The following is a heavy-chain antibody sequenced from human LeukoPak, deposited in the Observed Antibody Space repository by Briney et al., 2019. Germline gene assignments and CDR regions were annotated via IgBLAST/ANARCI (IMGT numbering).Heavy chain of an antibody. J-gene: IGHJ4*02. CDR1: GYTFTSYY. Sequence: ASVKVSCKASGYTFTSYYMHWVRQAPGHGLEWMGIINPSGGTTNYAQKFQGRGTMTRDTSTSTDYLELTSLRSEDTAVYYCARDSGDWTVDYWGQGTLVTVSS. CDR2: INPSGGTT. V-gene: IGHV1-46*01. CDR3: ARDSGDWTVDY. D-gene: IGHD2-21*02.